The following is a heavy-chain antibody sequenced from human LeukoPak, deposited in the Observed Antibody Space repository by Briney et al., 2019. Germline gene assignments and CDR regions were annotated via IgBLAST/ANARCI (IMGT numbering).Heavy chain of an antibody. J-gene: IGHJ6*03. CDR1: GFTFNSYE. CDR2: ISSSGSSSGRII. CDR3: ARAVAATEDVYYYMDV. V-gene: IGHV3-48*03. D-gene: IGHD6-19*01. Sequence: GGSLRLSCAASGFTFNSYEMNWVRQAPGKRLEGVSYISSSGSSSGRIIDYADSVKGRFTISRDNAKNSLYLQMNSLRAEDTAVYYCARAVAATEDVYYYMDVWGKGTTVTVSS.